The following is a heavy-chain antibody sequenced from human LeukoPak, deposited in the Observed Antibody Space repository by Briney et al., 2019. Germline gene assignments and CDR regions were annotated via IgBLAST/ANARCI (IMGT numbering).Heavy chain of an antibody. CDR2: IIPILGIA. J-gene: IGHJ6*02. D-gene: IGHD6-19*01. V-gene: IGHV1-69*04. Sequence: GASVKVSCKASGGTFSSYAISWVRQAPGQGLEWMGRIIPILGIANYAQKFQGRVTITADKSTSTAYMELSSLRSEDTAVYYCARDCCPGSGWYQQGSRYYGMDVWGQGTTVTVSS. CDR3: ARDCCPGSGWYQQGSRYYGMDV. CDR1: GGTFSSYA.